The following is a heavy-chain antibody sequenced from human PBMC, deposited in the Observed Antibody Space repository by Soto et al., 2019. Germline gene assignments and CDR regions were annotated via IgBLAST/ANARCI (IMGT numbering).Heavy chain of an antibody. CDR2: IYYSGST. V-gene: IGHV4-59*01. Sequence: SETLSLTWTVSGGSISSYYWSWIRQPPGKGLEWIGYIYYSGSTNYNPSLKSRVTISVDTSKNQFSLKLSSVTAADTAVYYCARTYYDFWSGYYYYMDVWGKGTTVTVSS. CDR1: GGSISSYY. J-gene: IGHJ6*03. CDR3: ARTYYDFWSGYYYYMDV. D-gene: IGHD3-3*01.